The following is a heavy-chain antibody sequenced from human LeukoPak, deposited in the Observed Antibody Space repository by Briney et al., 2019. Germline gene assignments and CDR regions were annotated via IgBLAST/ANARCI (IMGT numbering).Heavy chain of an antibody. CDR3: ARGSVVVPAANDWFDP. CDR1: GYTFTSYA. D-gene: IGHD2-2*01. CDR2: ISYDGSDK. Sequence: SCKASGYTFTSYAMHWVRQAPGKGLEWVAVISYDGSDKYYADSVKGRFTISRDNSKNTLYLQMNSLRAEDTAVYYCARGSVVVPAANDWFDPWGQGTLVTVSS. J-gene: IGHJ5*02. V-gene: IGHV3-30-3*01.